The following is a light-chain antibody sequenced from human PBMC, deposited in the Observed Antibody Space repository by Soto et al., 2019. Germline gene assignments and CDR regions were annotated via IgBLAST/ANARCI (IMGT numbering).Light chain of an antibody. CDR3: QQYNNWWT. CDR1: QSVSTN. J-gene: IGKJ1*01. Sequence: IVMTQSPATLSVSPGERVTLSCRASQSVSTNLAWYQQKPGQAPRLLISGASTRATGIPARFSGSGSGTEFTLTISSLQSEDFAVYYCQQYNNWWTFGQGTKVEIE. V-gene: IGKV3-15*01. CDR2: GAS.